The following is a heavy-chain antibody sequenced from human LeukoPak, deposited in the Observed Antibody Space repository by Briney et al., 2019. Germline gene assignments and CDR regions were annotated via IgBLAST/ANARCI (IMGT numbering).Heavy chain of an antibody. J-gene: IGHJ4*02. CDR2: IFYSGSST. Sequence: PSETLSLTCTVSGGSICSGSYYWGWIRQPPGKGLEWIGSIFYSGSSTYYNPSLKSRVTISVDTSKNQFSLKLSSVTAADTAVYYCARRRGGYNSFEDFDYWGQGTLVTVSS. V-gene: IGHV4-39*01. D-gene: IGHD5-24*01. CDR1: GGSICSGSYY. CDR3: ARRRGGYNSFEDFDY.